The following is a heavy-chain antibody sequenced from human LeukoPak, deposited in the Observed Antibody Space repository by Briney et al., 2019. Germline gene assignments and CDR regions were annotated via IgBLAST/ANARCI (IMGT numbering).Heavy chain of an antibody. Sequence: GGSLRLSCVASGFSFSGQWMDWVRQAPGKGLEWVANISPDGSERYFGDAVKGRFTISRDNAKNSLFLQMDSLTVDDTAIYYCTRAISDWGQGTPVTVSS. CDR3: TRAISD. V-gene: IGHV3-7*04. CDR2: ISPDGSER. CDR1: GFSFSGQW. J-gene: IGHJ4*02.